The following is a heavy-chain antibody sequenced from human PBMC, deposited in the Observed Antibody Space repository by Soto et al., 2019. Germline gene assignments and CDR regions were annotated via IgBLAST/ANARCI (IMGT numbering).Heavy chain of an antibody. CDR3: ARPLTTVTTFYYYYGMDV. CDR1: GGTFSSYA. CDR2: IIPIFGTA. D-gene: IGHD4-4*01. J-gene: IGHJ6*02. V-gene: IGHV1-69*01. Sequence: QVQLVQSGAEVKKPGSSVKVSCKASGGTFSSYAISWVRQAPGQGLEWMGGIIPIFGTANYAQKFQGRVTITADESTSTAYMELSSLRSEDTVVYYCARPLTTVTTFYYYYGMDVWGQGTTVTVSS.